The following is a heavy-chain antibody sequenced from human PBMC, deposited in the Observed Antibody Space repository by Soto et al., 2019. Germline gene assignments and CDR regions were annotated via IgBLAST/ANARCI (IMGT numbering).Heavy chain of an antibody. Sequence: PSETLSLTCTVSGGSISSYYWSWIRQPPGKGLEWIGYIYYSGSTNYNPSLKSRVTISVDTSKNQFSLKLSSVTAADTAVYYCARDSDAAFDIWGQGTMVTVS. V-gene: IGHV4-59*01. CDR1: GGSISSYY. CDR2: IYYSGST. CDR3: ARDSDAAFDI. J-gene: IGHJ3*02.